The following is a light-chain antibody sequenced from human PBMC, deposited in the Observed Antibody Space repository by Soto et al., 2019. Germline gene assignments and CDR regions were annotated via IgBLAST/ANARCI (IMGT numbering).Light chain of an antibody. Sequence: QAVVTQPPSVSGALGQRVTISCTESSSNIGAGYDVHWYQQLPGTAPKLLIYANSNRPSGVPDRFSGSKSGTSASLAITGLQAEDEADYYCQSYDSSLSAWVFGGGTKLTVL. V-gene: IGLV1-40*01. J-gene: IGLJ3*02. CDR2: ANS. CDR3: QSYDSSLSAWV. CDR1: SSNIGAGYD.